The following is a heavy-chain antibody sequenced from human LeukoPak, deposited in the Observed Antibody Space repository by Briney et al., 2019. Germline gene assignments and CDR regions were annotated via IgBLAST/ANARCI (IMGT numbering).Heavy chain of an antibody. CDR3: ARDLHSGAYTFDY. CDR1: GFAFSSFS. V-gene: IGHV3-48*02. J-gene: IGHJ4*02. CDR2: ISGDSSTI. Sequence: PGGSLRLSCAASGFAFSSFSMNWVRQAPGKGLEWVSYISGDSSTIYYADSVKGRFTISRDRAKNSLYLQMSSLRDEDTAVYYCARDLHSGAYTFDYWGQGTLVTVSS. D-gene: IGHD1-26*01.